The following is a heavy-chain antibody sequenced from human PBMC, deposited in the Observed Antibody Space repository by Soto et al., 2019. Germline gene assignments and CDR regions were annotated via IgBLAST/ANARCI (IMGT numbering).Heavy chain of an antibody. J-gene: IGHJ6*02. V-gene: IGHV4-34*01. CDR3: ARASRVAAAEFFYYYGMGV. CDR1: GGSFSGYY. D-gene: IGHD2-15*01. CDR2: INHSGST. Sequence: PSETLSLTCAVYGGSFSGYYWSWIRQPPGKGLEWIGEINHSGSTNYNPSLKSRVTISVDTSKNQFSLKLSSVTAADTAVYYCARASRVAAAEFFYYYGMGVWGQGTTVTVSS.